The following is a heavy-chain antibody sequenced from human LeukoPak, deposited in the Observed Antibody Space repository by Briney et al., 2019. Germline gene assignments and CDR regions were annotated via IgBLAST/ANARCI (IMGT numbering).Heavy chain of an antibody. D-gene: IGHD6-13*01. J-gene: IGHJ5*02. CDR1: GDSISSSNW. Sequence: SETLSLTCAVSGDSISSSNWWSWVRQPPGKGLEWIGEIYHSGSTNYNPSLKRRVTISVDKSKNQFSLKLSSVTAADTALYYCARDRSSSWYRYNWFDPWGQGTLVTVSS. V-gene: IGHV4-4*02. CDR2: IYHSGST. CDR3: ARDRSSSWYRYNWFDP.